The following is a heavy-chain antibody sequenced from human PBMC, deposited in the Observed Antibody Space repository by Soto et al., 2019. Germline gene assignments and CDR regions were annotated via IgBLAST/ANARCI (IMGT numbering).Heavy chain of an antibody. CDR1: GYTFTGYY. D-gene: IGHD2-21*02. J-gene: IGHJ4*02. V-gene: IGHV1-2*04. CDR3: ARAHCGGDCYSGVDY. Sequence: QVQLVQSGAEVKKPEASVKVSCKASGYTFTGYYRHWVRQAPGQGLEWMGWINPNSGGTNYAQKFQGWVTMTRDTSISTAYMELSRLRSDDTAVYYCARAHCGGDCYSGVDYWGQGTLVTVSS. CDR2: INPNSGGT.